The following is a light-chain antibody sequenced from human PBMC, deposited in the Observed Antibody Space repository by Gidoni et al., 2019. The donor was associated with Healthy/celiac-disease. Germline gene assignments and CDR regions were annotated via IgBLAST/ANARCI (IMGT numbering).Light chain of an antibody. CDR2: GKN. Sequence: SSELTPDPAVSVALGQTVRITCQGDSLRSYYASWYQQKPGQAPVLVIYGKNNRPPGIPDRFSGSSSGNTASLTITGAQAEDESDYYCNSRDSSGNPVVFGGGTKLTVL. CDR3: NSRDSSGNPVV. J-gene: IGLJ2*01. CDR1: SLRSYY. V-gene: IGLV3-19*01.